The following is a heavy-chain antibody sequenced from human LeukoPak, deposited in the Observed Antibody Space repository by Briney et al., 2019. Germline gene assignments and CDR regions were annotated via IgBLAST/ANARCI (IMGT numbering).Heavy chain of an antibody. CDR2: TYYRSTWYN. V-gene: IGHV6-1*01. Sequence: SQTLSLTCAISGDSVSSNSVTWNWIRQSPSRGLEWLGRTYYRSTWYNDYAVSVRGRITVNPDTSKSQFSLHLNSVTPEDTAVYYCARRLTQYDCFDPWGQGILVTVSS. CDR3: ARRLTQYDCFDP. D-gene: IGHD2-2*01. J-gene: IGHJ5*02. CDR1: GDSVSSNSVT.